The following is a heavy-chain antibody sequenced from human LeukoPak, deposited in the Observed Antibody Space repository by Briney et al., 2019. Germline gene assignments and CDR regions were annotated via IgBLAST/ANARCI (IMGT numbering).Heavy chain of an antibody. CDR3: AKDLGCSGGSCYSGSFDY. Sequence: PGGSLRLSCAASGFTFSSYGMHWVRQAPGKGLEWVAVISYDGSNKYYADSVKGRFTISRDNPKNTLYLQMNSLRAEDTAVYYCAKDLGCSGGSCYSGSFDYWGQGTLVTVSS. D-gene: IGHD2-15*01. CDR1: GFTFSSYG. J-gene: IGHJ4*02. CDR2: ISYDGSNK. V-gene: IGHV3-30*18.